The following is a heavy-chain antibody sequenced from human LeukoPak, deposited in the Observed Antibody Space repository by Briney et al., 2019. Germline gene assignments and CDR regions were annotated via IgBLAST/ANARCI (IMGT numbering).Heavy chain of an antibody. CDR1: GYSFTSYW. V-gene: IGHV5-51*01. Sequence: GESLKISCKGSGYSFTSYWIGWVRQMPGKGLEWVGIIYPGDSDTRYSPSFEGQVTISVDKSISTAYVQWSSLKASDTAMYYCARRSSGWHLDYWGQGTLVTVSS. D-gene: IGHD6-19*01. CDR3: ARRSSGWHLDY. CDR2: IYPGDSDT. J-gene: IGHJ4*02.